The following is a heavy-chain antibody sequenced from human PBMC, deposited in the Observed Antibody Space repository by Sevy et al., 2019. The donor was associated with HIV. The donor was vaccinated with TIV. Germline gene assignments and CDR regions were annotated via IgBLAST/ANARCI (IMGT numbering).Heavy chain of an antibody. CDR3: STDPIILLLVTDGMDV. V-gene: IGHV3-49*04. CDR1: GFTLGDYA. D-gene: IGHD2-8*02. J-gene: IGHJ6*02. Sequence: GGSLRLSCTTSGFTLGDYAMNWVRQAPGKGLEWVGFMRSKPFAGTTEYAASVKGRFTISTDDSEASAHLQMNSLRTEDTGVYYCSTDPIILLLVTDGMDVWGRGTTVTVSS. CDR2: MRSKPFAGTT.